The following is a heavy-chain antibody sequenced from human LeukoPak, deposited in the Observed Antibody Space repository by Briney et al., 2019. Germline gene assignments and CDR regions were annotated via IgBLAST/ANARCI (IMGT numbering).Heavy chain of an antibody. V-gene: IGHV1-69*04. J-gene: IGHJ5*02. Sequence: SVKVSCKASGGTFSSYTISWVRQAPGQGLEWMGRIIPIPGIANYAQKFQGRVTITADKSTSTAYMELSSLRSEDTAVCYCARDLDYYGSGSYYNPVWFDPWGQGTLVTVSS. CDR1: GGTFSSYT. CDR2: IIPIPGIA. CDR3: ARDLDYYGSGSYYNPVWFDP. D-gene: IGHD3-10*01.